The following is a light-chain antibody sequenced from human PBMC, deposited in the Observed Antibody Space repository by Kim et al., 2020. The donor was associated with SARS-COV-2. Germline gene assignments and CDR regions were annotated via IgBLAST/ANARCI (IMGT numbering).Light chain of an antibody. CDR1: SIESQS. CDR3: QVWDSSSYQVV. Sequence: PGKKGRITCGGNSIESQSVPWCQQKPGQAPILVIFYDTDRHSGIPERFSGSNSGNTATLTISRVEAGDEADYYCQVWDSSSYQVVFGGGTQLTVL. V-gene: IGLV3-21*04. J-gene: IGLJ2*01. CDR2: YDT.